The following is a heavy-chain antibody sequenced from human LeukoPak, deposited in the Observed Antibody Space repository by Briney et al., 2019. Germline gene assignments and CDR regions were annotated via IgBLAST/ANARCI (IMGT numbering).Heavy chain of an antibody. CDR1: GGTFSSYA. V-gene: IGHV1-69*13. Sequence: RASVKVSCKASGGTFSSYAISWVRQAPGQGLEWMGGIIPIFGTANYAQKFQGRVTITADESTSTAYMELSSLRSEDTAVYYCARDGGAGSSNPGWAFDYWGQGTLVTVSS. CDR3: ARDGGAGSSNPGWAFDY. CDR2: IIPIFGTA. D-gene: IGHD6-13*01. J-gene: IGHJ4*02.